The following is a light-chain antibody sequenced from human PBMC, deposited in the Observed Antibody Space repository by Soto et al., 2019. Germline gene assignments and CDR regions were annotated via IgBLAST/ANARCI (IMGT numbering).Light chain of an antibody. V-gene: IGKV1D-13*01. CDR2: GAS. Sequence: AIQLTQSPSSLSASVGDRVTITCRASQGINKILAWYQQKPGKAPQLLIYGASTLQSGVPSRFSGSGSGTDFTLTISSLQPEDFATYYCQQYNDYPLTFGGGTKLEIK. J-gene: IGKJ4*01. CDR3: QQYNDYPLT. CDR1: QGINKI.